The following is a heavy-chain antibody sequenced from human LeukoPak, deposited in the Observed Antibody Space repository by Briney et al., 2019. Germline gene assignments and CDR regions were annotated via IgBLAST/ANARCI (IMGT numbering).Heavy chain of an antibody. CDR1: GGSISSGGYY. J-gene: IGHJ4*02. D-gene: IGHD6-13*01. V-gene: IGHV4-30-2*01. Sequence: PSETLSLTCTVSGGSISSGGYYWSWIRQPPGKGLEWIGYIYHSGSTYYNPSLKSRVTISVDRSKNQFSLKLSSVTAADTAVYYCARAGYSSRYYFDYWGQGTLVTVSS. CDR3: ARAGYSSRYYFDY. CDR2: IYHSGST.